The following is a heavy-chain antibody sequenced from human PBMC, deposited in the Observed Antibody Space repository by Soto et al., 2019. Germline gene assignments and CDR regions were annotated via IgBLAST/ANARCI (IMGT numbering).Heavy chain of an antibody. CDR3: ARGRRWDGGGWGFDH. CDR1: GVSITGYY. V-gene: IGHV4-59*01. CDR2: IYYTGRS. Sequence: QVHLQESGPGLLKPSETLSLTCNVSGVSITGYYWCWIRQPPGKGLEWIGYIYYTGRSQYSPALKSRVAISVETSKKQYSLSLNSVTSTDTAVYYCARGRRWDGGGWGFDHWGRGALVTVSS. J-gene: IGHJ4*02. D-gene: IGHD1-26*01.